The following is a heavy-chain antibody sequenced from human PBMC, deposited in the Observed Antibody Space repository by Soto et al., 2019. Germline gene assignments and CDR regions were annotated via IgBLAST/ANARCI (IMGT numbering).Heavy chain of an antibody. CDR3: ARAASNYFASGSYMPYYMEV. CDR2: ISGSGTYM. CDR1: GFTFSSYT. D-gene: IGHD3-10*01. Sequence: PGGSLRLSCAASGFTFSSYTMNWVRLAPGKGLEWVSSISGSGTYMYYADSVKGRFAISRDNAKDSLSLQMSTLRVEDTAVYYCARAASNYFASGSYMPYYMEVWGKGTTVTVSS. V-gene: IGHV3-21*01. J-gene: IGHJ6*03.